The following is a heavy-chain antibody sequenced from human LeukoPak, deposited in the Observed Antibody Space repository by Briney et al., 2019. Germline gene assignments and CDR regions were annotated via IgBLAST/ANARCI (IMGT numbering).Heavy chain of an antibody. V-gene: IGHV4-39*01. Sequence: SETLSLTCIVSAGSISDTNYYWAWIRQPPGTGLEWIGSIFYSGSTYYNPSLKSRVTISMDTSKHQFSLRLSSVTAADTSLYYCARHPVYCGGTSCYFDYWGRGILVTVSS. CDR2: IFYSGST. CDR3: ARHPVYCGGTSCYFDY. J-gene: IGHJ4*02. D-gene: IGHD2-2*01. CDR1: AGSISDTNYY.